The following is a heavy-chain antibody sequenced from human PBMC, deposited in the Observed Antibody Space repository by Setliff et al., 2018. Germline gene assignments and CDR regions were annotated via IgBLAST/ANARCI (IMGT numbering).Heavy chain of an antibody. CDR2: ISYDGSNK. J-gene: IGHJ6*03. D-gene: IGHD2-21*02. V-gene: IGHV3-30*01. Sequence: GGSLRLSCAASGFTFSSHAMHWVRQAPGKGLEWVAVISYDGSNKYYADSVKGRFTISRDNSKNTLFLQMNSLRPEDTAVYYCARDPILDYGSGVMVTAIQGYMDVWGKGTTVTVSS. CDR1: GFTFSSHA. CDR3: ARDPILDYGSGVMVTAIQGYMDV.